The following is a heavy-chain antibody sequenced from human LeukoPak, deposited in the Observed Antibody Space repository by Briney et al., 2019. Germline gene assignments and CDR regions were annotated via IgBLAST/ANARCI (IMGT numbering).Heavy chain of an antibody. V-gene: IGHV3-64D*09. D-gene: IGHD1-26*01. CDR1: GFTFSSFA. CDR2: ISSDGGRT. CDR3: VKDPSGNYFYFDY. J-gene: IGHJ4*02. Sequence: SGGSLRLSCSASGFTFSSFAMFWVPPAPGKGLEYVSGISSDGGRTNYAESVKARFTISRDNSKVTLYLQMTSLRPEDTAIYYCVKDPSGNYFYFDYWGQGTLVTVSS.